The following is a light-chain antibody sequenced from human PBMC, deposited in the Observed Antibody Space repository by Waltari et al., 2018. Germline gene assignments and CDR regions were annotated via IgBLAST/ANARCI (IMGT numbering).Light chain of an antibody. V-gene: IGKV3-20*01. Sequence: EIVLTQSPGTVSLSPGDRATFSCWASQSVRTYLAWSQQKPGQAPRRLISHASTRATGIPDRFSGSGSGTDFSLTISRLEPEDFAMYYCHQYVESPATFGQGTKVEIK. J-gene: IGKJ1*01. CDR2: HAS. CDR1: QSVRTY. CDR3: HQYVESPAT.